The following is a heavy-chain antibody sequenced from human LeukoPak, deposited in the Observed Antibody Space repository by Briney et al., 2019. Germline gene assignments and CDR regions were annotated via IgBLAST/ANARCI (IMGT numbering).Heavy chain of an antibody. CDR1: GYTLTEFS. D-gene: IGHD2-15*01. J-gene: IGHJ6*04. Sequence: ASVKLSCTVSGYTLTEFSMHWVRQAPGKGLEWMGGFDSEDGETNYAQKFQGRVTMTEDTSTDTAYMELSSLRSEDTAVYYCATGGLVAATYRSYYYGMDVWGKGTTVTVSS. V-gene: IGHV1-24*01. CDR3: ATGGLVAATYRSYYYGMDV. CDR2: FDSEDGET.